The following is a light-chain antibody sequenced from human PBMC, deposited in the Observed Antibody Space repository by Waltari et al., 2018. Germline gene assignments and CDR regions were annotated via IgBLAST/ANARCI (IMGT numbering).Light chain of an antibody. J-gene: IGLJ1*01. CDR1: DIGSES. Sequence: SYVLSQAPSVSVAPGETATITCGGNDIGSESVHWYQPRAGQAPVLVMYDDDDRPPGTSARFSGSSSADTATLTISWVEAGDEADYYCQVWDRRGGHYAFGPGTRVTVL. CDR3: QVWDRRGGHYA. CDR2: DDD. V-gene: IGLV3-21*04.